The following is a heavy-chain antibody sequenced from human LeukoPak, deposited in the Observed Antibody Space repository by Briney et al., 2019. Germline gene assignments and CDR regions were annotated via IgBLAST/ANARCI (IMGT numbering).Heavy chain of an antibody. CDR1: GFTFSSYS. CDR2: ISGSGGST. V-gene: IGHV3-23*01. CDR3: AKDGYNGYSSS. D-gene: IGHD6-13*01. J-gene: IGHJ4*02. Sequence: GGSLRLSCAASGFTFSSYSMNWVRQAPGKGLEWVSAISGSGGSTYYADSVKGRFTISRDNSKNTLYLQMNSLRAEDTAVYYCAKDGYNGYSSSWGQGTLVTVSS.